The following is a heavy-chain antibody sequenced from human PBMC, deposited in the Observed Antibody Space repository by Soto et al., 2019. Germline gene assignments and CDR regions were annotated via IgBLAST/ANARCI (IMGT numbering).Heavy chain of an antibody. CDR1: GYSFTNYW. D-gene: IGHD6-19*01. CDR2: IDPSDSYS. V-gene: IGHV5-10-1*01. Sequence: EVQLVQSGAEVKKPGESLRISCKGSGYSFTNYWINWVRQMPGKGLEWMGRIDPSDSYSNYSPSFQGHVTISADKSISTVYLQWSSLKAADTAMYYCARLSVGWYWVDYWGQGTLVSVSS. J-gene: IGHJ4*02. CDR3: ARLSVGWYWVDY.